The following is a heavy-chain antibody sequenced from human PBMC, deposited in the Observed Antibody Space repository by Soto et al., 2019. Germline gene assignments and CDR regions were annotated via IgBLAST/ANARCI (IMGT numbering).Heavy chain of an antibody. Sequence: ASVKVSCKASGYTFTSYAMHWVRQAPGQRLEWMGWINADNGNTKYSQKFQGRVTITRDTSTSTAHMEVRSLRSDDTAVYYCAREGGAPYYYYGMDVWGQGTPVTVSS. CDR1: GYTFTSYA. D-gene: IGHD3-10*01. J-gene: IGHJ6*02. V-gene: IGHV1-3*01. CDR2: INADNGNT. CDR3: AREGGAPYYYYGMDV.